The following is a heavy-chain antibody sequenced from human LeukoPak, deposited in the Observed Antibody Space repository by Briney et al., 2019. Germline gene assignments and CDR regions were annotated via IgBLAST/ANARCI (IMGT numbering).Heavy chain of an antibody. Sequence: PGGSLRLSCAASGNYWMHWVRQAPGKGLVWVSRINSDGSWTSYADSVKGRFTISKDNAKNTVYLRMNSLRAEDTAVYYCVSFYETYWGRGTLVTVSS. D-gene: IGHD2/OR15-2a*01. CDR2: INSDGSWT. CDR1: GNYW. CDR3: VSFYETY. J-gene: IGHJ4*02. V-gene: IGHV3-74*01.